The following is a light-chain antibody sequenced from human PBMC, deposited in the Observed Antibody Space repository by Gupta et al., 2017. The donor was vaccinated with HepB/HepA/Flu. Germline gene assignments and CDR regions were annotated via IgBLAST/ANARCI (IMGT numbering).Light chain of an antibody. CDR3: MQNVNLHCS. Sequence: EIVMTQTPLSLSVTPGQSAPISCKSSQSLLHADGETYLYWYLQKPGQPPQLLIYEVSKRFSGVPDRFSGSGSDTDFTLKISRVKAEDVGVYYCMQNVNLHCSFGQETKLEIK. V-gene: IGKV2D-29*01. CDR2: EVS. J-gene: IGKJ2*04. CDR1: QSLLHADGETY.